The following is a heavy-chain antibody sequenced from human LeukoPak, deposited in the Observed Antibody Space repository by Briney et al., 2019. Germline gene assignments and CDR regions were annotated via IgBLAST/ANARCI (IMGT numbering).Heavy chain of an antibody. V-gene: IGHV3-64D*06. Sequence: PGGSLRLSCSASGFTFSRYLMHWVRQAPGKGLEYVSAISINGGSTYYADSVKGRFTISRDNSKNTLYLQMSSLRTEDTAVYYCVKDANYYDSSGYYDYWGQGTLVTVSS. D-gene: IGHD3-22*01. J-gene: IGHJ4*02. CDR1: GFTFSRYL. CDR2: ISINGGST. CDR3: VKDANYYDSSGYYDY.